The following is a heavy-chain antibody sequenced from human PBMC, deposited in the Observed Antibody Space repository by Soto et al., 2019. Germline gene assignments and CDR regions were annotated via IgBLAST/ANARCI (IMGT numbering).Heavy chain of an antibody. V-gene: IGHV1-2*02. Sequence: QVQLVQSGAEVKKPGASVKVSCKASGYTFTGYHIHWVRQAPGQGLEWMGWINPNSGVTIYAQKFQGRVIMTRETPSPTAYMELSRLTSDDTAVYYCARRLGLLVTPIPGYWGQGTLVTVSS. CDR3: ARRLGLLVTPIPGY. D-gene: IGHD2-21*02. J-gene: IGHJ4*02. CDR1: GYTFTGYH. CDR2: INPNSGVT.